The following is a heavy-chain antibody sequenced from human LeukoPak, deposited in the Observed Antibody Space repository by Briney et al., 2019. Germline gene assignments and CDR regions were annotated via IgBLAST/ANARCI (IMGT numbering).Heavy chain of an antibody. V-gene: IGHV1-24*01. CDR1: GYTLTELS. J-gene: IGHJ4*02. CDR3: ATRGVVGKSTYYFDY. Sequence: AAVEVSCKVSGYTLTELSMHWVRQAPGKGLEWMGGFVPEDGETIYAQKFQGRVTMTEDTSTDTAYMELSSLRSEDTAMYYCATRGVVGKSTYYFDYWGQGTLVTVSS. CDR2: FVPEDGET. D-gene: IGHD1-26*01.